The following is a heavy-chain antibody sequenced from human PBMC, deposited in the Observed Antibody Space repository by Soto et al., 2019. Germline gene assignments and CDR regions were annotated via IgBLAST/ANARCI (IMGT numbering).Heavy chain of an antibody. D-gene: IGHD3-3*01. CDR3: ARRLRGAIRFEP. CDR2: IYPGDSDT. J-gene: IGHJ5*02. CDR1: VWRYTRYW. Sequence: ESLKISGEGSVWRYTRYWFGRVRQIPGKGLERMGIIYPGDSDTRYSPSFQGQVTISADKSISTAYLQWSSLKASDTAMYYCARRLRGAIRFEPWGHGTLVTVSS. V-gene: IGHV5-51*01.